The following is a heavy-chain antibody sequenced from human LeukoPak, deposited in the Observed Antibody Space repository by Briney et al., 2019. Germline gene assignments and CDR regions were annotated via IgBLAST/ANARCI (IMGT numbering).Heavy chain of an antibody. V-gene: IGHV3-30*04. J-gene: IGHJ4*02. CDR3: ARASYGDYWGKYYFDY. Sequence: PGGSLRLSCAASEFTFRSYAMHWVRQAPGKGLEWVALISYDGIDKYYADSVKGRFTISRDNSKNTLYLQMNSLRPEDTAVYYCARASYGDYWGKYYFDYWGQGTLVTVSS. CDR2: ISYDGIDK. D-gene: IGHD4-17*01. CDR1: EFTFRSYA.